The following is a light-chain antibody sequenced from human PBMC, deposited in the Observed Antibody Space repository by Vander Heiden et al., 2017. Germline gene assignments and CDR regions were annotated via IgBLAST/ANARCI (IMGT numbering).Light chain of an antibody. V-gene: IGKV3-20*01. CDR3: QQYGSSPGLT. Sequence: EIVLTQSPGTLSLSPGERAILSCRASQSFSSAYLAWYQQKPGQAPRLRIYGASTRATGIPDRFSGSGSGTDFTLTISRLEPEDFAVYYCQQYGSSPGLTFGGGTKVEIK. CDR1: QSFSSAY. CDR2: GAS. J-gene: IGKJ4*01.